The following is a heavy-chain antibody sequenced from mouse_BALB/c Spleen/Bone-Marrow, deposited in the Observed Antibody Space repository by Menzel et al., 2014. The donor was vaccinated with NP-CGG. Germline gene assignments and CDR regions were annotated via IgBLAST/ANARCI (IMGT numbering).Heavy chain of an antibody. V-gene: IGHV5-6-3*01. D-gene: IGHD2-3*01. CDR1: GFTFSSYG. CDR2: INSNGGST. CDR3: ARDGYYVFYAMDY. J-gene: IGHJ4*01. Sequence: DVMLVESGGGLVQPGGSLKLSCAASGFTFSSYGMSWVRQTPDKGLELVATINSNGGSTYYPDSVKGRFTISRDNAKNTLYLQMSSLKSEDTAMYYCARDGYYVFYAMDYWGQGTSVTVSS.